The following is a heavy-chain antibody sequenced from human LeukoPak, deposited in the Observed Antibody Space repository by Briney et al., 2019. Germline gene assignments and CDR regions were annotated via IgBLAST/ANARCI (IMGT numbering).Heavy chain of an antibody. CDR1: GGSINTTTYY. V-gene: IGHV4-39*07. CDR3: ARGRDGVVVVAATRVRYYFDY. Sequence: SETLSLTCTVSGGSINTTTYYWSWLRQPPGKGLEWIGEINHSGSTNYNPSLKSRVTISVDTSKNQFSLKLSSVTAADTAVYYCARGRDGVVVVAATRVRYYFDYWGQGTLVTVSS. D-gene: IGHD2-15*01. J-gene: IGHJ4*02. CDR2: INHSGST.